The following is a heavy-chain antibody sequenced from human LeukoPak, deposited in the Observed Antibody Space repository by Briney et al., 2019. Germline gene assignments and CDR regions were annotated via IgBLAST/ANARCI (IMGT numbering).Heavy chain of an antibody. CDR2: ISAYNGNT. Sequence: ASVTVSCKASGYTFTSYGISWVRQAPGQGLEWIGWISAYNGNTNYAQKLQGRVTMTTDTSTSTAYMELRSLRSDDTAVYYCARGRRQLERQMYWFDPWGQGTLVTVSS. D-gene: IGHD1-1*01. CDR3: ARGRRQLERQMYWFDP. J-gene: IGHJ5*02. V-gene: IGHV1-18*01. CDR1: GYTFTSYG.